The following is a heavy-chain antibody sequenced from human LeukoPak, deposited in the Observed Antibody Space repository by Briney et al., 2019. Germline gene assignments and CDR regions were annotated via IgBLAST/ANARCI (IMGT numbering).Heavy chain of an antibody. CDR2: TRNKANSYTT. CDR1: GFTFSDHY. V-gene: IGHV3-72*01. CDR3: ARVATLTNVREYYFDY. J-gene: IGHJ4*02. D-gene: IGHD3-10*01. Sequence: PGGSLRLSCAASGFTFSDHYMDWVRQAPGKGLEWVGRTRNKANSYTTEYAASVKGRFTISRDDSKNSLYLQMNSLKTEDTAVYYCARVATLTNVREYYFDYWGQGTLVTVSS.